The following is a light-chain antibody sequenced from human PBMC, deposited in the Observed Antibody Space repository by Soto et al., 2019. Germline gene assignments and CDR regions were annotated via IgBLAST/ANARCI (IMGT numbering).Light chain of an antibody. CDR2: GAS. V-gene: IGKV3-20*01. CDR1: QSVSSSY. Sequence: EMVLTQSPGTLSLSPGERATRSCRASQSVSSSYLAWYQQKPGQAPRPLIYGASSRATGIPDRFSGSGSGTDFTLTISRLEPEDFAVYYCQQYGSSPYTFGQGTKLEIK. J-gene: IGKJ2*01. CDR3: QQYGSSPYT.